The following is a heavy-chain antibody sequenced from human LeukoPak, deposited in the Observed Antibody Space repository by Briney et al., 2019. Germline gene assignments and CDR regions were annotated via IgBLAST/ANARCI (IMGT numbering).Heavy chain of an antibody. V-gene: IGHV1-69*13. CDR1: GDTFRNYA. Sequence: SVKVSCKASGDTFRNYAISWVRQAPGQGLEWMGGIIPFFGTANYAQKFQGRVTITADESTNTAYMELSSLRSEDTAVYYCAREPITIFGVITPHDAFDIWGQGTMVTVSS. CDR2: IIPFFGTA. CDR3: AREPITIFGVITPHDAFDI. D-gene: IGHD3-3*01. J-gene: IGHJ3*02.